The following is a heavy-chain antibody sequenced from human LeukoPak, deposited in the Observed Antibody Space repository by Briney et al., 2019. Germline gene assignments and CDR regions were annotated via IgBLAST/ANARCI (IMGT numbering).Heavy chain of an antibody. Sequence: PGGSLRLSCAASGFTFSSYWMSWVRQAPGKGLEWVSTINGDNTYSADSVKGRITFSRDNSKNTLSLQLRSLRAEDTAVYYCAKDLSYTSGSSDYWGQGTLVTVSS. V-gene: IGHV3-23*01. D-gene: IGHD6-19*01. CDR1: GFTFSSYW. J-gene: IGHJ4*02. CDR2: INGDNT. CDR3: AKDLSYTSGSSDY.